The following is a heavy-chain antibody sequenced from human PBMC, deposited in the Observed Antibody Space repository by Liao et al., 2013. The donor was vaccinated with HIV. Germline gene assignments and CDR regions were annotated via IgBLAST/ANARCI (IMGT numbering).Heavy chain of an antibody. V-gene: IGHV4-39*07. D-gene: IGHD3-3*01. Sequence: QVQLQESGPGLVKTSETLSLKCTVSSGSISKSPYYWGWIRQSPGKGLEWIGSIYHSGSTYYNPSLKSRVTISVDSSKNQFSLKLTSVTAADTAVYHCAREIFGGDFVFDPWAEEVLVTVSS. J-gene: IGHJ5*02. CDR1: SGSISKSPYY. CDR3: AREIFGGDFVFDP. CDR2: IYHSGST.